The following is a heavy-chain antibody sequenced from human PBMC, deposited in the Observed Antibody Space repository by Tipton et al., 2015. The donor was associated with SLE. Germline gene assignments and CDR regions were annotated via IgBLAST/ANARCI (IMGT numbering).Heavy chain of an antibody. CDR3: ARHPRDGLTAAGFGVVDAFDI. CDR2: IYYSGST. V-gene: IGHV4-39*01. CDR1: GGSISSSSYY. D-gene: IGHD3-3*01. J-gene: IGHJ3*02. Sequence: TLSLTCTVSGGSISSSSYYWGWIRQPPGKGLEWIGSIYYSGSTYYNPSLKSRVTISIDTSKNQFSLKLSSVTAADTAVYYCARHPRDGLTAAGFGVVDAFDIWGQGTMVTVSS.